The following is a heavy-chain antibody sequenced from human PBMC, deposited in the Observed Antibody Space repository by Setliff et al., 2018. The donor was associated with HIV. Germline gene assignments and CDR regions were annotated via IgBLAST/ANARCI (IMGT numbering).Heavy chain of an antibody. CDR2: ISSSSNTI. Sequence: PGGSLRLSCAASGFTFSTYEMNWVRQAPGKGLEWISYISSSSNTIYYADSVKGRLAISRDNAKNSLYLQMNSLRAEDTAVYYCVREIVGATDYLDYWGQGTLVTVSS. CDR1: GFTFSTYE. D-gene: IGHD1-26*01. CDR3: VREIVGATDYLDY. V-gene: IGHV3-48*03. J-gene: IGHJ4*02.